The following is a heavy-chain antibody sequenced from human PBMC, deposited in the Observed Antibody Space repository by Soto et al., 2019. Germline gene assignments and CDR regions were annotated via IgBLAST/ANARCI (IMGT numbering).Heavy chain of an antibody. V-gene: IGHV1-18*01. Sequence: QVQLVQSVPEVKKPGASVKVSCKGSGYTFSNYGVTWVRQAPGQGLERLGWVSAYNRNTDYAQKFEDRATMTIDTSTNRAYLELRGLTPDDTAVYYCAKERRWEPLLYWGQGTL. CDR1: GYTFSNYG. CDR2: VSAYNRNT. J-gene: IGHJ4*02. CDR3: AKERRWEPLLY. D-gene: IGHD1-26*01.